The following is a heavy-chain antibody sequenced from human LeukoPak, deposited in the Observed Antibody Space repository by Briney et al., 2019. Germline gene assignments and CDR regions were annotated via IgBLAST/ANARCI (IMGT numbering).Heavy chain of an antibody. CDR3: ARGAGYSGDDY. D-gene: IGHD5-12*01. CDR1: GGSISSYY. CDR2: ISSSSSYI. Sequence: ETLSLTCTVSGGSISSYYWSWIRQPPGKGLEWVSSISSSSSYIYYADSVRGRFTISRDNAKNSLYLQMKSLRAEDTAVYYCARGAGYSGDDYWGQGTLVTVSS. J-gene: IGHJ4*02. V-gene: IGHV3-21*01.